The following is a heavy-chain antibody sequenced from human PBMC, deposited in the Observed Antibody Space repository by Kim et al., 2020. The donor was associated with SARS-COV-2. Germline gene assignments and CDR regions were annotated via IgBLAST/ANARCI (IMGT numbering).Heavy chain of an antibody. J-gene: IGHJ5*02. CDR2: INSDGSST. Sequence: GGSLRLSCAASGFTFSSYWMHWVRQAPGKGLVWVSRINSDGSSTSYADSVKGRFTISRDNAKNTLYLQMNSLRAEDTAVYYCARVVSSYGLYWFDPWGQGTLVTVSS. CDR1: GFTFSSYW. V-gene: IGHV3-74*01. CDR3: ARVVSSYGLYWFDP. D-gene: IGHD5-18*01.